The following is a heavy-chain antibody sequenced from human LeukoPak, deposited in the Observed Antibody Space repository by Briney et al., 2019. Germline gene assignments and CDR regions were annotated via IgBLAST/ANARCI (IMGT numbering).Heavy chain of an antibody. CDR1: GFTFSSYS. CDR2: ISSSSSTI. CDR3: ARSRKRAFGVVISAFDI. V-gene: IGHV3-48*01. Sequence: PGGSLRLSCAASGFTFSSYSMNWVRQAPGKGLEWVSYISSSSSTIYYADSVKGRFTISRDNAKNSLYLQMNSLRAEDTAVYYCARSRKRAFGVVISAFDIWGQGTMVTVSS. D-gene: IGHD3-3*01. J-gene: IGHJ3*02.